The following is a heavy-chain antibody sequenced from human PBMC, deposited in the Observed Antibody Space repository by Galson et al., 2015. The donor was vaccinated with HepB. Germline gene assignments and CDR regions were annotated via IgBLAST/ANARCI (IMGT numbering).Heavy chain of an antibody. CDR1: GFSFSSYW. CDR2: INLDGSAK. V-gene: IGHV3-7*03. J-gene: IGHJ2*01. Sequence: SLRLSCAASGFSFSSYWMSWVRQAPGEGLEWVANINLDGSAKSYVDSVKGRFIISRDNANKSLFLQMNSLSAEDTAVYYCAKEASGWCGNWYFDLWGRGTLVTVSS. D-gene: IGHD6-19*01. CDR3: AKEASGWCGNWYFDL.